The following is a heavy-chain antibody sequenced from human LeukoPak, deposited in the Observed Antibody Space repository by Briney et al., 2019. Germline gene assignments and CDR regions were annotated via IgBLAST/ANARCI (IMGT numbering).Heavy chain of an antibody. CDR1: GFTFSSYG. CDR3: AKDLGHYYGSGGFDH. Sequence: GGSLRLSCAASGFTFSSYGMHWVRQTPGKGLEWVAFIRYDGSNKYYADSVKGRFTISRDNSKNTLYLQMNSLRAEDTAVYYCAKDLGHYYGSGGFDHWGQGTLVTVSS. D-gene: IGHD3-10*01. CDR2: IRYDGSNK. V-gene: IGHV3-30*02. J-gene: IGHJ4*02.